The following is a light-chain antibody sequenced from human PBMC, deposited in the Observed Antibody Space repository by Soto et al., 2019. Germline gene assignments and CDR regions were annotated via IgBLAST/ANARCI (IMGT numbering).Light chain of an antibody. Sequence: QSALTQPPSASGSPGQSVTISCTGTTSDVGRYDFVSWYQQHPGKAPKLMIYDVTKRPSGVPDRFSGCKSGNTASLTVSGLQAEDEAEYYCSSYAGDNNYVVFGGGTKLTVL. CDR2: DVT. CDR3: SSYAGDNNYVV. CDR1: TSDVGRYDF. V-gene: IGLV2-8*01. J-gene: IGLJ2*01.